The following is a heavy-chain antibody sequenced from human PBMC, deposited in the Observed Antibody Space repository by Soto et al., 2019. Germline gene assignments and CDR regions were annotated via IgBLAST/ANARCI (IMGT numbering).Heavy chain of an antibody. V-gene: IGHV7-4-1*01. CDR3: GRDRASGRFDY. CDR2: INPNTGKP. CDR1: GYSFTRYS. D-gene: IGHD1-26*01. Sequence: ASVKVSCKGSGYSFTRYSINWLRQAPGQGFEWMGWINPNTGKPTYDQGFTGRFVFSGDTSVSTVYLQISSLKADDSAVYYCGRDRASGRFDYWGQGTQVTVSS. J-gene: IGHJ4*02.